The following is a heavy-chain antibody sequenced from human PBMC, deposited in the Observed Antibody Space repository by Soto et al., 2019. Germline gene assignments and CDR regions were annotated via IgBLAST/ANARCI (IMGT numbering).Heavy chain of an antibody. J-gene: IGHJ4*02. V-gene: IGHV3-21*01. CDR1: GFSFSRHS. D-gene: IGHD1-26*01. CDR2: ISPTSEYI. Sequence: GGSLRLSCAASGFSFSRHSMNWVRQAPGKGLEWVSSISPTSEYIYHADSVKGRFTISRDNAKNSLYLQMNSLTAGDTAMYYCSGGVGDAFWGQGTQVTVSS. CDR3: SGGVGDAF.